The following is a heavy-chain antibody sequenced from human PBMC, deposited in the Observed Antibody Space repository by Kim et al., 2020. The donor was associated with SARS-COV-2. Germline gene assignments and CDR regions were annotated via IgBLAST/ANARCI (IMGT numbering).Heavy chain of an antibody. Sequence: GGSLRLSCAASGFTFSSYAMSWVRQAPGKGLEWVSVIYSGGWSTYYADSVEGRFTISRDNSKNTLYLQMNSLRAEDTAVYYCAKVLGSGSYYNDCWGQGT. CDR2: IYSGGWST. CDR1: GFTFSSYA. J-gene: IGHJ4*02. CDR3: AKVLGSGSYYNDC. D-gene: IGHD3-10*01. V-gene: IGHV3-23*03.